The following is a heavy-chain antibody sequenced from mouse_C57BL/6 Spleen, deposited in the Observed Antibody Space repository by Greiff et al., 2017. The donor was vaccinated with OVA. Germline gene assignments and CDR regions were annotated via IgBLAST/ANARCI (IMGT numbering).Heavy chain of an antibody. J-gene: IGHJ2*01. V-gene: IGHV1-22*01. D-gene: IGHD2-4*01. Sequence: VQLQQSGPELVKPGASVKMSCKASGYTFTDYNMHWVKQSHGKSLEWIGYINPNNGGTSYNQKFKGKATLTVNKSSSTAYMELRSLTSEDSAVYYGAREGGLRRGHFDYWGQGTTLTVSS. CDR2: INPNNGGT. CDR1: GYTFTDYN. CDR3: AREGGLRRGHFDY.